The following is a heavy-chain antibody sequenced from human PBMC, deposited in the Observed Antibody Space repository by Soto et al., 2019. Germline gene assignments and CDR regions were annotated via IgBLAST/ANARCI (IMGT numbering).Heavy chain of an antibody. CDR3: ARDRSADRFVQYFQH. V-gene: IGHV3-21*01. CDR1: GFTFSSYS. Sequence: ESGGGLVKRGGSLRLSCADSGFTFSSYSMVWVRQAPGKGLEWVSSISSSSSFIFYADSVKGRFTISRDNAKNSLYLQMNSLRSEDTAVYYCARDRSADRFVQYFQHWGPGTLVTVSS. CDR2: ISSSSSFI. D-gene: IGHD6-19*01. J-gene: IGHJ1*01.